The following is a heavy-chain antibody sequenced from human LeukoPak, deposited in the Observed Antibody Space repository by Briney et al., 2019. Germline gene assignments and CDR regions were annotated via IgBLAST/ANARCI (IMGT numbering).Heavy chain of an antibody. CDR1: GGSISSGGYY. V-gene: IGHV4-30-2*01. Sequence: SETLSLTCTVSGGSISSGGYYWSWIRQPPGKGLEWIGYIYHSGSTYYNPSLKSRVTISVDRSKNQFSLKLSSVTAADAAVYYCAREMRGPWYYYYYMDVWGKGTTVTVSS. CDR3: AREMRGPWYYYYYMDV. J-gene: IGHJ6*03. CDR2: IYHSGST. D-gene: IGHD2-15*01.